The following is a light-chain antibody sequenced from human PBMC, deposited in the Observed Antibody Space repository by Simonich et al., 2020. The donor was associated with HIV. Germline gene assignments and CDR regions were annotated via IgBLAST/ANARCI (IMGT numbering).Light chain of an antibody. Sequence: DIQMTQSPSSVSASVGDRVTITCRASQGISSWLAWYQQKPGKAPNLLLYAASRLQSGVPSRFSGSASGTDYTLTISSLQPDDFAIYYCQQYKSYSRTFGQGTKVEI. CDR2: AAS. V-gene: IGKV1D-16*01. CDR1: QGISSW. J-gene: IGKJ1*01. CDR3: QQYKSYSRT.